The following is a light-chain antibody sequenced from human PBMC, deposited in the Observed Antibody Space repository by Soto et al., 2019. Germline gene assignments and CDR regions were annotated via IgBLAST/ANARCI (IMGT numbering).Light chain of an antibody. CDR3: QQSYITPWT. CDR1: QFISGW. Sequence: DIQMTQFPSTLSATVGDRVNITCLASQFISGWLAWYQQKPGKAPKLLIYDASSLESGVPSRFSGSGSGTDFTLTIRSLQPEDFATYYCQQSYITPWTFGQGTKVDIK. CDR2: DAS. V-gene: IGKV1-5*01. J-gene: IGKJ1*01.